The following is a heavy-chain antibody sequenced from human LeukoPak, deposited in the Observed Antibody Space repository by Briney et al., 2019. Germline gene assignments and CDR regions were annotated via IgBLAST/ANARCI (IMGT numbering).Heavy chain of an antibody. CDR1: GFTFSTFA. CDR2: IFPSGGEI. V-gene: IGHV3-23*01. Sequence: GGSLRLSCAASGFTFSTFAMIWVRQPPGKGLEWVSSIFPSGGEIHYADSVKGRFTISRDNSKNTLYLHVNSLRPEDTAVYYCAKESGYEPKFNYSSRDAWGKGTTFTISS. D-gene: IGHD5-12*01. CDR3: AKESGYEPKFNYSSRDA. J-gene: IGHJ6*03.